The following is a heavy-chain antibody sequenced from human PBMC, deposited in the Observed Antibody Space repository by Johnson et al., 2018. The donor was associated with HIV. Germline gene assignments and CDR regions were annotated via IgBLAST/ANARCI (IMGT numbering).Heavy chain of an antibody. Sequence: VQLVESGGGLVQPGGSLRLSCAASGFTFSSYWMSWVRQAPGKGLEWVANIKQDGSEKYYVDSVKGRSTISRDNAKNTLYLQMNSLRAEDTAVYYCAREQELIGERAFDIWGQGTMVTISS. CDR1: GFTFSSYW. J-gene: IGHJ3*02. D-gene: IGHD6-13*01. V-gene: IGHV3-7*01. CDR2: IKQDGSEK. CDR3: AREQELIGERAFDI.